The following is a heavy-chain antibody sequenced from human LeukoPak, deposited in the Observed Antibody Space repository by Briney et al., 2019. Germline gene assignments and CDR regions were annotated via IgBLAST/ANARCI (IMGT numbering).Heavy chain of an antibody. CDR1: GFTFSSYW. V-gene: IGHV3-74*01. D-gene: IGHD1-14*01. CDR3: AALDNGRDY. CDR2: IKRDGSSP. J-gene: IGHJ4*02. Sequence: KPGGSLRLSCAASGFTFSSYWMHWIRHAPGKGLVWVSRIKRDGSSPAYADSVKGRFTISRDSAKNTLYLQMNSLRAEDTAVYHCAALDNGRDYWGQGTLVTVSS.